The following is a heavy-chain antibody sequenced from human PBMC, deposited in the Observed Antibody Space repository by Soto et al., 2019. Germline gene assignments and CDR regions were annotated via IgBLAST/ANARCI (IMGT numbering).Heavy chain of an antibody. D-gene: IGHD6-6*01. Sequence: EVQLVESGGGLVQPGGSLRLSCAASGFTFSSYWMHWVRQAPGKGLVWVSRINSDGSNTNYADSVKGRFTISRDNAKNTLYLQMNSLRAEDTAVYYCTRSGSSQYYYGMDVWGQGTTVTVSS. J-gene: IGHJ6*02. CDR3: TRSGSSQYYYGMDV. V-gene: IGHV3-74*01. CDR2: INSDGSNT. CDR1: GFTFSSYW.